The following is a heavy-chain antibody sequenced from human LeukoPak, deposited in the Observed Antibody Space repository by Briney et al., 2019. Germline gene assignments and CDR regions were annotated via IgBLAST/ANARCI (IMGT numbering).Heavy chain of an antibody. CDR2: IYYSGST. CDR1: GGSISSSSYY. D-gene: IGHD2-21*01. V-gene: IGHV4-39*07. Sequence: SETLSLTCTVSGGSISSSSYYWGWIRQPPGKGLEWIGSIYYSGSTNYNPSLKSRVTISVDTSKNQFSLKLSSVTAADTAVYYCARGVVIAPQTFDYWGQGTLVTVSS. J-gene: IGHJ4*02. CDR3: ARGVVIAPQTFDY.